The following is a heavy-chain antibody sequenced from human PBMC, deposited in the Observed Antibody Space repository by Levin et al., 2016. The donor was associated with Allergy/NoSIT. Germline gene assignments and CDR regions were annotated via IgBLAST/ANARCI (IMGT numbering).Heavy chain of an antibody. CDR2: INHSGST. Sequence: SETLSLTCAVYGGSFSGYYWSWIRQPPGKGLEWIGEINHSGSTNYNPSLKSRVTISVDTSKNQFSLKLSSVTAADTAVYYCARKTTDYWGQGTLVTVSS. V-gene: IGHV4-34*01. J-gene: IGHJ4*02. CDR1: GGSFSGYY. D-gene: IGHD1-1*01. CDR3: ARKTTDY.